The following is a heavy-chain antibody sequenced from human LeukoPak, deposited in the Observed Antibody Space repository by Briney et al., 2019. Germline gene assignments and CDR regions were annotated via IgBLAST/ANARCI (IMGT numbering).Heavy chain of an antibody. D-gene: IGHD6-13*01. CDR3: ARDQVWQQQGHD. Sequence: GGSLRLSCAPSGFTVSRISLSSVRQAPGKGLEWVSVIYSGGSTYYADSVKGRFTISRDNSKNTLYLQMNSLRAEDTSVYYCARDQVWQQQGHDWEQGTVVTVSS. CDR2: IYSGGST. V-gene: IGHV3-53*01. J-gene: IGHJ4*02. CDR1: GFTVSRIS.